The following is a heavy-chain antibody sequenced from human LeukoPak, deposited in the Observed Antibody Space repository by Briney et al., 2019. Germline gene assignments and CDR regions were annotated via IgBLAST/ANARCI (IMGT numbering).Heavy chain of an antibody. CDR3: ATSYSSSWPLDGMDV. Sequence: ASVKVSCKASGYTFTGYYMHWVRQAPGQGREWMGWINPNSGGTNYAQKFQGRVTMTRDTSISTAYMELIRLRSDDTAVYYCATSYSSSWPLDGMDVWGQGTTVSVSS. J-gene: IGHJ6*02. D-gene: IGHD6-13*01. CDR2: INPNSGGT. CDR1: GYTFTGYY. V-gene: IGHV1-2*02.